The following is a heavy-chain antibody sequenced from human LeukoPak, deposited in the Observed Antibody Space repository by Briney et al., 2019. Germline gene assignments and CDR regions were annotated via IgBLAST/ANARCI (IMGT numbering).Heavy chain of an antibody. CDR3: ARVVVVVVAATRVDWFDP. D-gene: IGHD2-15*01. Sequence: PGGSLRLSCAASGFTFSDYWMHWVRQAPGKGLEWVSSISSSSSYIYYADSVKGRFTFSRDNAKNSLYLQMNSLRAEDTAVYYCARVVVVVVAATRVDWFDPWGQGTLVTVSS. J-gene: IGHJ5*02. CDR2: ISSSSSYI. V-gene: IGHV3-21*01. CDR1: GFTFSDYW.